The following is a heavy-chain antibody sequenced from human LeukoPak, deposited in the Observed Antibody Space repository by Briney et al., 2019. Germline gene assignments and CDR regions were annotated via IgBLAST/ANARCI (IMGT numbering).Heavy chain of an antibody. J-gene: IGHJ5*02. CDR3: ARGDWSGYVSPYNWFDP. CDR1: AGSINSSSYY. Sequence: SETLSLTCTVSAGSINSSSYYWGWIRQPPGKGLEWIGSIYYSGSTYYNPSLKSRVTISVDTSKNQFSLKLSSVTAADTAVYYCARGDWSGYVSPYNWFDPWGQGTLVTVSS. V-gene: IGHV4-39*01. CDR2: IYYSGST. D-gene: IGHD3-3*01.